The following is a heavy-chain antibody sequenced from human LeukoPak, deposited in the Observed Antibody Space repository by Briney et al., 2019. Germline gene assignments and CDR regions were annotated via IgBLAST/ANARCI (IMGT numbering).Heavy chain of an antibody. V-gene: IGHV3-7*01. CDR1: GFSFHTHW. Sequence: GGSLGLSCAASGFSFHTHWMSWVRQTPGKGLEWVANIKQDGSSKEYVDSVRGRFTISRDNAKNSLYLQLNSLRAEDTAVYYCARRTTEIVVSGWGYGMDVWGHGTTVIVSS. D-gene: IGHD2/OR15-2a*01. CDR2: IKQDGSSK. CDR3: ARRTTEIVVSGWGYGMDV. J-gene: IGHJ6*02.